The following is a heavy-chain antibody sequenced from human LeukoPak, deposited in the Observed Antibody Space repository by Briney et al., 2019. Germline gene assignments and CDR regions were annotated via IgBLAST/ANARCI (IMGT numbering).Heavy chain of an antibody. V-gene: IGHV1-8*01. CDR2: MNPTSGDT. J-gene: IGHJ6*03. CDR1: GYTFSDYD. Sequence: ASLKVSRKASGYTFSDYDVNWVRQAPGQGLEWRGWMNPTSGDTGYAQKFQGRVTMTRSMSRNTAYMELSRLISEDTAVYFCARVAMKAFYYYYMDVWGKGTTIIISS. CDR3: ARVAMKAFYYYYMDV.